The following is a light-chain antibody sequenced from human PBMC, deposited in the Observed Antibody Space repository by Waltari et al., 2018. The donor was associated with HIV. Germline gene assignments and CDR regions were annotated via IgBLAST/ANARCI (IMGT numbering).Light chain of an antibody. Sequence: EIVLTQSPGTLSLSPGERATLSCRASQSVSSRFVAWYQQKPGQAPRLLIYGASSRATGIPDRFSGSGSGTEFTLTISSLEPEDFAVYHCQQYGSSLFTFGGGTKVEIK. CDR1: QSVSSRF. CDR3: QQYGSSLFT. CDR2: GAS. V-gene: IGKV3-20*01. J-gene: IGKJ4*01.